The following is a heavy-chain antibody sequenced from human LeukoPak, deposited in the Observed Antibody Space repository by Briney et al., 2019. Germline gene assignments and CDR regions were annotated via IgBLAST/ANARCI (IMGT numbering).Heavy chain of an antibody. CDR1: GFTVSSNY. D-gene: IGHD2-2*01. CDR2: IYRSGST. CDR3: ARDHAYAFDI. Sequence: GGSLRLSCAASGFTVSSNYMSWIRQAPGKGLEWVSVIYRSGSTHYADSVKDRFIISRDNSKNTLYLQMNSLRAEDTAVYYCARDHAYAFDIWGQGTLVSVSS. J-gene: IGHJ3*02. V-gene: IGHV3-66*01.